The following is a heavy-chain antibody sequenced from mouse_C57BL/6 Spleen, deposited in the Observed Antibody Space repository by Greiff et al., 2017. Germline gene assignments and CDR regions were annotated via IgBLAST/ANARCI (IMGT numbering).Heavy chain of an antibody. CDR3: TTGWYYDGLAY. V-gene: IGHV14-1*01. J-gene: IGHJ3*01. CDR2: IDPEDGDT. D-gene: IGHD1-1*01. Sequence: VQLQQSGAELVRPGASVKLSCTASGFNINDYYMHWVKQRPEKGLEWIGRIDPEDGDTEYAPKFQGKATMTADTSSNTAYLQHRSLTSEDTAVYCWTTGWYYDGLAYWRQGTRVTVSA. CDR1: GFNINDYY.